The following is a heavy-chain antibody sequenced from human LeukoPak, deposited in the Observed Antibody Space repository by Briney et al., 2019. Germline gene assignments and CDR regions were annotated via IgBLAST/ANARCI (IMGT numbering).Heavy chain of an antibody. Sequence: GGSLRLSCAASGFTFSSYAMSWVRQAPGKGLEWVSAISGSGGSTYYADSVKGRFTISRDNSRDTLYLHMNSLRAEDTDVYCCAKDRGVGYNWNDFFDYWGQGTLVTVSS. CDR1: GFTFSSYA. J-gene: IGHJ4*02. V-gene: IGHV3-23*01. D-gene: IGHD1-20*01. CDR3: AKDRGVGYNWNDFFDY. CDR2: ISGSGGST.